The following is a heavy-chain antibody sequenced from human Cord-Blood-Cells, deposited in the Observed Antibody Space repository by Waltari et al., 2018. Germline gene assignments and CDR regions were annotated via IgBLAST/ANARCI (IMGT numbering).Heavy chain of an antibody. D-gene: IGHD3-22*01. CDR2: INHSGST. V-gene: IGHV4-34*01. J-gene: IGHJ3*02. Sequence: QVQLQQWGAGLLKPSETLSLTCAVYGGSFSGYSWSGIRQPPGKGLEWIGEINHSGSTNYNPSLKSRVTISVDTSKNQFSLKLSSVTAADTAVYYCARGRLNSSGYYDAFDIWGQGTMVTVSS. CDR3: ARGRLNSSGYYDAFDI. CDR1: GGSFSGYS.